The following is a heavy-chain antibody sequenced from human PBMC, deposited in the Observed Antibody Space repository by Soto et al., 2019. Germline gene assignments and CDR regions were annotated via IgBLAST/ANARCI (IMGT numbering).Heavy chain of an antibody. Sequence: QVPLVQSGGEVKKPGASVKVSCQASGYTFSDYAISWVRQAPGQGLEWMGWISASTRNTDQAQNFQGRVIMTLDTATNTAYMELRSLRSDDTAVYYCVRCYCSDGSCYACWHFDLWGRGTLVTVSS. CDR1: GYTFSDYA. CDR3: VRCYCSDGSCYACWHFDL. D-gene: IGHD2-15*01. CDR2: ISASTRNT. V-gene: IGHV1-18*01. J-gene: IGHJ2*01.